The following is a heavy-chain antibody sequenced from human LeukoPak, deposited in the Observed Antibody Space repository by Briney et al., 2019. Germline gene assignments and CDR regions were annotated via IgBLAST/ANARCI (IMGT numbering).Heavy chain of an antibody. Sequence: PSETLSLTCAVYGGSFSGYYWSWIRQPPGKGLEWIGEINHSGSTNYNPSLKSRVTISVDTSKNQFSLKLSSVTAADTAVYYCARDNWSFDYWGQGTLVTVSS. CDR2: INHSGST. CDR1: GGSFSGYY. V-gene: IGHV4-34*01. J-gene: IGHJ4*02. D-gene: IGHD1-20*01. CDR3: ARDNWSFDY.